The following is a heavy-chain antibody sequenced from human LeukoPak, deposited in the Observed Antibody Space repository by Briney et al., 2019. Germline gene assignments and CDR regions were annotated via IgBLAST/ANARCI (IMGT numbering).Heavy chain of an antibody. CDR3: ATSTAAAGTD. CDR1: GFTFRNYV. V-gene: IGHV3-33*08. Sequence: GGSLRLSCAASGFTFRNYVIHWVRQAPGKGLEWVAVIWYDGSNKYYADSVKGRFTISRDNSKNTLYLQMNSLRAEDTAIYYCATSTAAAGTDWGQGTLVTVSS. D-gene: IGHD6-13*01. CDR2: IWYDGSNK. J-gene: IGHJ4*02.